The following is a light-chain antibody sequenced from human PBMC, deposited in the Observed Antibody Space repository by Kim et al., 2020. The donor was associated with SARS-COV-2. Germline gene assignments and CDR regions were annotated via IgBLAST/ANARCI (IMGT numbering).Light chain of an antibody. Sequence: SAAVGDRVTITCRASQDISSWLAWYQQKPGKAPKLLISAASSLQSGVPSRFSGSRSGTDFTLTISSLQPEDFASYYRQRADSFPLGFGGGTKLEI. J-gene: IGKJ4*01. V-gene: IGKV1-12*01. CDR3: QRADSFPLG. CDR1: QDISSW. CDR2: AAS.